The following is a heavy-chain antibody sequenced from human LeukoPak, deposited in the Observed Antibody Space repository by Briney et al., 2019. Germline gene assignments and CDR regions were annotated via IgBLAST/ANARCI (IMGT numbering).Heavy chain of an antibody. CDR1: GFTFSSYT. CDR2: ISGSNSYI. Sequence: GGSLRLSCAASGFTFSSYTMHWIRQAPGKGLEWVSSISGSNSYIFYADSVKGRFTVSGDNAKDSLYLQMNSLRAEDTAVYYCARALTTLTYEGYWGQGTLVTVSS. V-gene: IGHV3-21*01. CDR3: ARALTTLTYEGY. J-gene: IGHJ4*02. D-gene: IGHD1-1*01.